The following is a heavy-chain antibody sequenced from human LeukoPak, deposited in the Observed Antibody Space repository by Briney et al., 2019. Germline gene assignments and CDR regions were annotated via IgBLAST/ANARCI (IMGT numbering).Heavy chain of an antibody. CDR2: IIPIFGTA. CDR3: ATDQGDYAFDY. V-gene: IGHV1-69*13. Sequence: ASVKVSCKASGGTFSSYAISWVRQAPGQGLEWMGGIIPIFGTANYAQKFQGRVTITADESTSTAYMELSSLRSEDTAVYYCATDQGDYAFDYWGQGTLVTVSS. D-gene: IGHD4-17*01. CDR1: GGTFSSYA. J-gene: IGHJ4*02.